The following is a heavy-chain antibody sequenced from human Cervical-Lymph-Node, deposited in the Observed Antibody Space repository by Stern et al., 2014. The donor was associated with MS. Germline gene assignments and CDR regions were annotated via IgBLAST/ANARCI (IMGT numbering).Heavy chain of an antibody. D-gene: IGHD6-6*01. J-gene: IGHJ6*02. CDR3: ARELEYTNSADYNYYGLDV. CDR2: INSDGTSI. V-gene: IGHV3-74*01. CDR1: DFTFSSYW. Sequence: EQLVQSGGGLVQPGGSLRLSCAASDFTFSSYWMHWVSQVPGKGLVWVSRINSDGTSISYADSVKGRCTISRDNAKNTLFLQMNSLRAEDTAVYYCARELEYTNSADYNYYGLDVWGQGTTVTVSS.